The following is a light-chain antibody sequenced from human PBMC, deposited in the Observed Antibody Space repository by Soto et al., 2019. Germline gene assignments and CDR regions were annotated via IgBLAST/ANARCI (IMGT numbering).Light chain of an antibody. CDR3: QKYDGAPLT. CDR1: QDINIY. J-gene: IGKJ4*01. CDR2: PAS. V-gene: IGKV1-27*01. Sequence: DIQMTQSPSSLSASVGDRVTITCRAGQDINIYLAWYQQKPRKVPKLLICPASTLQSGLPSRFSGSGSGTXXXXXXXXXQPEDVATYXXQKYDGAPLTFGGGTKVEIK.